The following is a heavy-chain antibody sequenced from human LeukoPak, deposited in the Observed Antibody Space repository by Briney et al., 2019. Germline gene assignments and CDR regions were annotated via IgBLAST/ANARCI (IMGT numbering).Heavy chain of an antibody. J-gene: IGHJ4*02. Sequence: GGSLRLSCAASGFTVSNNYMSWLRQAPGKGLEWVSTVTGSSGSTYYADSVKGRFTISRDNSKNTLYLQMNSLRAEDTAIYYCVKVIRQLLDSWGEGNLVTVSS. CDR3: VKVIRQLLDS. CDR2: VTGSSGST. D-gene: IGHD2-2*01. CDR1: GFTVSNNY. V-gene: IGHV3-23*01.